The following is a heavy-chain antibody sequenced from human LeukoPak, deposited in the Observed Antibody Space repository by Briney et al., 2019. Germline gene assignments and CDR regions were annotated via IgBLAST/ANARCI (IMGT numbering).Heavy chain of an antibody. V-gene: IGHV3-30-3*01. CDR2: ISYDGSNK. D-gene: IGHD6-13*01. CDR1: GFTFSSYA. CDR3: AREESWSFDY. Sequence: GGSLRLSCAASGFTFSSYAMHWVRQAPGKGLECVAVISYDGSNKYYADSVKGRFTISRDNSKNTLYLQMNSLRAEDTAVYYCAREESWSFDYWGQGTLVTVSS. J-gene: IGHJ4*02.